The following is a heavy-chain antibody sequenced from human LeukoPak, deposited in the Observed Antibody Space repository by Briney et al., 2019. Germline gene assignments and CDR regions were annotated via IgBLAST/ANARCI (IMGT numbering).Heavy chain of an antibody. J-gene: IGHJ5*02. D-gene: IGHD6-6*01. CDR2: IYYSGST. Sequence: KPSETLSLTCTVSGGSISSSSYYWGWIRQPPGKGLEWIGSIYYSGSTYYNPSLESRVTISVDTSKNQFSLKLSSVTAADTAVYYCARVEYSSSYSSKNNWFDPWGQGTLVTVSS. CDR3: ARVEYSSSYSSKNNWFDP. V-gene: IGHV4-39*01. CDR1: GGSISSSSYY.